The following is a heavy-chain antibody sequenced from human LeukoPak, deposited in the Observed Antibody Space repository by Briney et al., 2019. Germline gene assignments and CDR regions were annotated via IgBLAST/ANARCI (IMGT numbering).Heavy chain of an antibody. V-gene: IGHV1-69*13. CDR3: ARVVDFDGTYYYYGMDV. CDR2: IIPIFGTA. D-gene: IGHD3-9*01. CDR1: GGTFSSYA. J-gene: IGHJ6*02. Sequence: SVKVSCTGSGGTFSSYAISWVRQAPGQGLEWMGGIIPIFGTANHAQKFQGRVTITADESTSTAYMELSSLRSEDTAVYYCARVVDFDGTYYYYGMDVWGQGTTVTVSS.